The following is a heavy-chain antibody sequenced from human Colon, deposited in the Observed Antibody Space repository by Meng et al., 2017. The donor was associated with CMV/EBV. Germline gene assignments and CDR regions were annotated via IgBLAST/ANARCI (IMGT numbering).Heavy chain of an antibody. J-gene: IGHJ4*02. CDR2: ISVSGSTA. V-gene: IGHV3-23*01. D-gene: IGHD1-26*01. CDR3: ARDSGYSGSYHYYFDY. CDR1: GFTFSDYA. Sequence: GESLKISCAASGFTFSDYAMSWVRQAPGKGLEWVSTISVSGSTAYYADSVRGRVTISRDNSKNTLFLQVNSLRAEDTAVYYCARDSGYSGSYHYYFDYWGQGTLVTVSS.